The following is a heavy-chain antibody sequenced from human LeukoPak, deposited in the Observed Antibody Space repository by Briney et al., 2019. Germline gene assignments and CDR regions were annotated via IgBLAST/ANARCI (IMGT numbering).Heavy chain of an antibody. D-gene: IGHD2-8*01. CDR1: XXAFSNYA. V-gene: IGHV3-23*01. CDR3: AKDVCTSPRCLLYFDS. CDR2: ISGFNT. J-gene: IGHJ4*02. Sequence: PGGSLRLSCTTSXXAFSNYAMNWVRQAPGKGPEWVSGISGFNTYYADSVKGRFTIFRDNSKNVLYLQMDRLRAEDTAVYSCAKDVCTSPRCLLYFDSWGQGTLVTVSS.